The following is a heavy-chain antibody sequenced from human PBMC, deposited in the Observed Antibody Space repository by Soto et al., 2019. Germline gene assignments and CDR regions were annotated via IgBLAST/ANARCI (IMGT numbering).Heavy chain of an antibody. J-gene: IGHJ4*02. Sequence: QITLKESGPPLVKPTQTLTLTCTFSGFSLSTSGVGVDWIRQPPGKALEWLALIYWDDDKRYSPSLKSRLTITKDTSKNQVVLTMTNMNPVDTATYYCAHRLGGIGVAGTFDYWGQGTLVTVSS. V-gene: IGHV2-5*02. D-gene: IGHD6-19*01. CDR2: IYWDDDK. CDR1: GFSLSTSGVG. CDR3: AHRLGGIGVAGTFDY.